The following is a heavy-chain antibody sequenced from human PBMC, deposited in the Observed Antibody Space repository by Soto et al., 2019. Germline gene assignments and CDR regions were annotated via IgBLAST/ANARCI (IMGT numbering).Heavy chain of an antibody. CDR1: GGSISSGGYY. CDR3: ARDESATDAFDI. Sequence: QVQLQESGPGLVKPSQTLSLTCTVSGGSISSGGYYWSWIRQNPGKGLEWIGYIYYSGTTNYNPSLKSRLTISVDTSKNQFSLKLNSMTAADTAVYYCARDESATDAFDIWGQGTMVTVSS. V-gene: IGHV4-31*03. CDR2: IYYSGTT. J-gene: IGHJ3*02. D-gene: IGHD5-12*01.